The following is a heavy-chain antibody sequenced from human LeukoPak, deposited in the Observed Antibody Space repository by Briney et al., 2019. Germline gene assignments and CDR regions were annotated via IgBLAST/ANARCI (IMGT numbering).Heavy chain of an antibody. J-gene: IGHJ5*02. V-gene: IGHV3-53*01. CDR1: GFTVSNNY. CDR3: TTSPAVAS. Sequence: GGSLRLSCAASGFTVSNNYMTWVRQAPGKGLEWVSLIYSGGTTFYTDSVKGRFTVSRDSSKNTLYLQMNNLKAEDTAVYYCTTSPAVASWGQGTLVTVSS. D-gene: IGHD4-23*01. CDR2: IYSGGTT.